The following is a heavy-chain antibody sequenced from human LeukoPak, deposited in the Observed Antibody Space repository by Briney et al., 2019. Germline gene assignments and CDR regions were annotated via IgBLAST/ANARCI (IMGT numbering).Heavy chain of an antibody. J-gene: IGHJ4*02. CDR1: GGTFSSYA. V-gene: IGHV1-69*05. CDR2: IIPIFGTA. CDR3: ARGKRGYCSSTSCYTDFDY. D-gene: IGHD2-2*02. Sequence: SVKVSCKASGGTFSSYAISWVRQAPGQGLEWMGGIIPIFGTANYAQKLQGRVTMTTDTSTSTAYMELRSLRSDDTAVYYCARGKRGYCSSTSCYTDFDYWGQGTLVTVSS.